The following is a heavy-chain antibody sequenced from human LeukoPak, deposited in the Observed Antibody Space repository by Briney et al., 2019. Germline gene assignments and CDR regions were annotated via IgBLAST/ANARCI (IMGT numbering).Heavy chain of an antibody. V-gene: IGHV3-53*01. CDR3: AKDLPNGDYDSAGY. CDR1: GFTVSSNY. CDR2: IYSGGST. Sequence: GGSLRLSCAASGFTVSSNYMSWVRQAPGKGLEWVSVIYSGGSTYYADSVKGRFTISRDNSKNTLYLQMNSLRAEDTAVYYCAKDLPNGDYDSAGYWGQGTLVTVSS. D-gene: IGHD4-17*01. J-gene: IGHJ4*02.